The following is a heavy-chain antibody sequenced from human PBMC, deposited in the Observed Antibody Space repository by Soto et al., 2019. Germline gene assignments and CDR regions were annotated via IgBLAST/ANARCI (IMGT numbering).Heavy chain of an antibody. Sequence: GESLKISCKGSGYGFTNYWIAWVRQMPGKGLEYMGIIYPSDSTTRYSPSFQGQVTISADKSISTAYLQWNSLKASDTAMYYCARHGFYGDYSSNYFDPWGKGTLVTVSS. CDR2: IYPSDSTT. CDR3: ARHGFYGDYSSNYFDP. D-gene: IGHD4-17*01. V-gene: IGHV5-51*01. J-gene: IGHJ5*02. CDR1: GYGFTNYW.